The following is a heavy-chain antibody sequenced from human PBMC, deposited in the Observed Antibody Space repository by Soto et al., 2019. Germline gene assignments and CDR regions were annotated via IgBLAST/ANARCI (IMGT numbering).Heavy chain of an antibody. Sequence: PVESLKISCNGSGYSFTSYWISWVRQMPWKGLEWMGRIDPSDSYTNYSPSFQGHVTISADKSISTAYLQWSSLKASDTAMYYCARHRWWGSSAYYYGMDVWGQGTTVTVS. CDR3: ARHRWWGSSAYYYGMDV. D-gene: IGHD6-6*01. V-gene: IGHV5-10-1*01. CDR1: GYSFTSYW. CDR2: IDPSDSYT. J-gene: IGHJ6*02.